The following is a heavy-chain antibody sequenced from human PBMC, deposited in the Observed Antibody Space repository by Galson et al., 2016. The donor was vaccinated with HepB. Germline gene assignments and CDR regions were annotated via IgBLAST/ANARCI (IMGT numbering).Heavy chain of an antibody. CDR2: IRQDGGEE. CDR3: AREGYGDALDH. J-gene: IGHJ4*02. CDR1: GFTFDDYA. V-gene: IGHV3-7*01. Sequence: SLRLSCAASGFTFDDYAMHWVRQAPGKGLEWVANIRQDGGEEYYKDSVKGRFTISRDNADNSLYLQMNSLRAEDTALYYCAREGYGDALDHWGQGTLVTVST. D-gene: IGHD4-17*01.